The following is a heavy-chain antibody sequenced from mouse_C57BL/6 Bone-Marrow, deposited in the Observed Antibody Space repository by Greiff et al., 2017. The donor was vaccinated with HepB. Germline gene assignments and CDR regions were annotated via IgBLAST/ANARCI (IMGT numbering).Heavy chain of an antibody. CDR1: GFSLTSYA. J-gene: IGHJ1*03. CDR3: ARNWGGSSSYWYFDV. CDR2: IWTGGGT. D-gene: IGHD1-1*01. V-gene: IGHV2-9-1*01. Sequence: VMLVESGPGLVAPSQSLSITCTVSGFSLTSYAISWVRQPPGKGLEWLGVIWTGGGTHYNSALKSRLSISKDNSKSQVFLKMNRLQTDDTARYYCARNWGGSSSYWYFDVWGTGTTVTVSS.